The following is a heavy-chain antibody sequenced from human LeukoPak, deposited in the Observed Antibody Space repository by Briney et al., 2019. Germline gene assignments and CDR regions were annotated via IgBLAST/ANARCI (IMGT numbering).Heavy chain of an antibody. J-gene: IGHJ3*01. Sequence: SETLSLTCTVSGGSISSYYWSWIRHPPGKGQEWIGYIYYSGSTNSNPSLKSRVTISVETSKNQFSLKLNSVTAADTAVYYCARVSSPAGDTGAFHFWGQGTMVTVSS. CDR3: ARVSSPAGDTGAFHF. D-gene: IGHD3-16*01. V-gene: IGHV4-59*01. CDR2: IYYSGST. CDR1: GGSISSYY.